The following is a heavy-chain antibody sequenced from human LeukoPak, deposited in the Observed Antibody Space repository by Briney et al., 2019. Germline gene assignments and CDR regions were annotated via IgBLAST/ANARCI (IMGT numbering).Heavy chain of an antibody. CDR3: AREGGGYGYHDY. V-gene: IGHV3-21*01. Sequence: PGGSLRLSCAASGFTFRSYDMSWVRQAPGKGLGWVSSISSTSSYIYYADSLKGRFTISRDNAKNSLYLQMNSLRAEDTAVYYCAREGGGYGYHDYWGQGTLVTVSS. CDR2: ISSTSSYI. D-gene: IGHD1-26*01. J-gene: IGHJ4*02. CDR1: GFTFRSYD.